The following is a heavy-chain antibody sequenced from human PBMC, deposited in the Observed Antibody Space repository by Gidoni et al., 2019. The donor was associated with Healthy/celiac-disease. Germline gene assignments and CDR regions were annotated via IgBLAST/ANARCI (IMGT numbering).Heavy chain of an antibody. V-gene: IGHV4-31*03. CDR1: GGSISSGGYY. CDR2: IYYRGST. Sequence: QVQLQESGPGLVKPSQPLSLTCTVSGGSISSGGYYWRWIRQHPGKGLEWIGYIYYRGSTYYNPSLKSRVTISVDTSKNQFSLKLSSLTAADTAVYYCARDLTYDFWSGYPDWGQGTLVTVSS. J-gene: IGHJ4*02. D-gene: IGHD3-3*01. CDR3: ARDLTYDFWSGYPD.